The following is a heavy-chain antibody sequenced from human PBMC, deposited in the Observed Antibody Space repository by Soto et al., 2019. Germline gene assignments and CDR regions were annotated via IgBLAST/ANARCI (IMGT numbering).Heavy chain of an antibody. CDR2: IDTSSTKI. Sequence: KAGGSLRLSCAASGYTFSDYYLSWIRQAPGKGLEWISYIDTSSTKIYYADSVRGRFTISRDNGKNSLFLEMNNLRVEDTAVYFCASHYDLWTGYLSPVDYWGRGTLFTVSS. CDR3: ASHYDLWTGYLSPVDY. V-gene: IGHV3-11*01. D-gene: IGHD3-3*01. CDR1: GYTFSDYY. J-gene: IGHJ4*02.